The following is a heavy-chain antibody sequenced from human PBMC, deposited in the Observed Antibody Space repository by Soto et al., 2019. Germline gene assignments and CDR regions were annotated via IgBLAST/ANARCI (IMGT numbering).Heavy chain of an antibody. J-gene: IGHJ5*02. CDR2: ITSSSSSI. CDR3: ASHYGDNGWFDP. V-gene: IGHV3-21*06. D-gene: IGHD4-17*01. Sequence: GGSLRLSCAASGFTFSAYNMNWVRQPPGKGLEWVSSITSSSSSINYADSLKGRFTISRDNAKNSLYLQMNSLRAEDTAVYYCASHYGDNGWFDPWGQGTLVTVSS. CDR1: GFTFSAYN.